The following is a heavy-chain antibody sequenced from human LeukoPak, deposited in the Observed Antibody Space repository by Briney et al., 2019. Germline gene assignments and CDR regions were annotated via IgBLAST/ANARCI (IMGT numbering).Heavy chain of an antibody. CDR3: ARAVDTAMGGFDP. D-gene: IGHD5-18*01. CDR1: GFTFSSYW. CDR2: IKQDGSEK. J-gene: IGHJ5*02. V-gene: IGHV3-7*01. Sequence: GGSLRLSCAASGFTFSSYWMSWVRQAPGKGLEWVANIKQDGSEKYYVDSVKGRFTISRDNAKNSLYLQMNSLRAEDTAVYYCARAVDTAMGGFDPWGQGTLVTVSS.